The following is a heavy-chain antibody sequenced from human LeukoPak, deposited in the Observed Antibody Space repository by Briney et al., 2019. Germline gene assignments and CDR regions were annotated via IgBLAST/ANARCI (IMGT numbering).Heavy chain of an antibody. J-gene: IGHJ4*01. CDR1: GFTFSRFN. CDR2: IWYDGTDT. Sequence: GGSQRLSCVASGFTFSRFNMHGVRQAPGKGLEGVALIWYDGTDTYYADAVKGRFTISRDDSKNTVYLQMNSLRVEDTAVYYCTRDSPAGSNWRSYPSLDYWGQGTLVSVSS. V-gene: IGHV3-33*01. D-gene: IGHD1-26*01. CDR3: TRDSPAGSNWRSYPSLDY.